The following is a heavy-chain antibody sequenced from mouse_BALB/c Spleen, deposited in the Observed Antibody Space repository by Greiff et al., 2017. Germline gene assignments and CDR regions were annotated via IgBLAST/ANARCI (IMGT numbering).Heavy chain of an antibody. V-gene: IGHV1-9*01. CDR1: GYTFSSYW. CDR3: ARGGISYAMDY. J-gene: IGHJ4*01. CDR2: ILPGSGST. Sequence: QVQLQQSGAELMKPGASVKISCKATGYTFSSYWIEWVKQRPGHGLEWIGEILPGSGSTNYNEKFKGKATFTADTSSNTAYMQLSSLTSEDSAVYYCARGGISYAMDYWGQGTSVTVSS.